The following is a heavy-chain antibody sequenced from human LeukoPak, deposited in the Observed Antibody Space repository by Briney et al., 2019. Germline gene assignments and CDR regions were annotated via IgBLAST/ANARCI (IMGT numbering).Heavy chain of an antibody. CDR3: ARDYYDSSGYYGDY. CDR1: GFTVSSNY. CDR2: IYSGGST. D-gene: IGHD3-22*01. V-gene: IGHV3-66*01. Sequence: GGSLRLSCAASGFTVSSNYMSWVRQAPGKGLEWVSVIYSGGSTYYADSVKGRFTISRDNSKNTLYLQMNSLRAEDTAVYYYARDYYDSSGYYGDYWGQGTLVTVSS. J-gene: IGHJ4*02.